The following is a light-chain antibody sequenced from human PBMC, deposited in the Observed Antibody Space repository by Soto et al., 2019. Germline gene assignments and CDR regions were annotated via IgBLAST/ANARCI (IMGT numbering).Light chain of an antibody. Sequence: DIQITQSPSTLSASVGDRVTITCRASQSITGWLAWFQQKPGKAPKLLISKASSLESGVPSRFSGSGSGTEFTLTISSLQPDDFATYYCQQYNPYSPWTFGQGTKVEIK. J-gene: IGKJ1*01. V-gene: IGKV1-5*03. CDR3: QQYNPYSPWT. CDR2: KAS. CDR1: QSITGW.